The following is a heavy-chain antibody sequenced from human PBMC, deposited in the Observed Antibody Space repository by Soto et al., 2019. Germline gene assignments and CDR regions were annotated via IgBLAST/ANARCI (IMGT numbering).Heavy chain of an antibody. CDR2: IYYSGST. CDR3: ARRGYYDFWSGYREAYYFDY. D-gene: IGHD3-3*01. Sequence: QVQLQESGPGLVKPSQTLSLTCTVSGGSISSGGYYWSWIRQHPGKGLEWIGYIYYSGSTYYNPSLKSRVIISVDTSKNQFSLKLSSVTAADTAVYYCARRGYYDFWSGYREAYYFDYWGQGTLVTVSS. CDR1: GGSISSGGYY. J-gene: IGHJ4*02. V-gene: IGHV4-31*03.